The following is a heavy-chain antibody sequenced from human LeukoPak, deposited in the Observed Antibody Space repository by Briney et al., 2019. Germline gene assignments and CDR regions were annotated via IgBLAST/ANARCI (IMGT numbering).Heavy chain of an antibody. CDR1: GGSISSYY. Sequence: SETLSLTCTGSGGSISSYYWSWIRQPPGKGLEWIGYIYYSGSTNYNPSLKSRVTISVDTSKNQFSLKLSSVTAADTAVYYCARVSSGYYYYYGMDVWGQGTTVTVSS. V-gene: IGHV4-59*01. CDR3: ARVSSGYYYYYGMDV. J-gene: IGHJ6*02. CDR2: IYYSGST. D-gene: IGHD6-19*01.